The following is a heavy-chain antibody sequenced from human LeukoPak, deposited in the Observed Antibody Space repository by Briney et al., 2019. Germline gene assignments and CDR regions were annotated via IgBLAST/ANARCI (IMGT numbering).Heavy chain of an antibody. CDR1: GYTFTSYY. CDR2: MNPNSGNT. CDR3: ARQTVTKTYYYYMDV. J-gene: IGHJ6*03. Sequence: ASVKVSCKASGYTFTSYYMHWVRQATGQGLEWMGWMNPNSGNTGYAQKFQGRVTMTRNTSISTAYMELSSLRSEDTAVYYCARQTVTKTYYYYMDVWGKGTTVTISS. D-gene: IGHD4-17*01. V-gene: IGHV1-8*02.